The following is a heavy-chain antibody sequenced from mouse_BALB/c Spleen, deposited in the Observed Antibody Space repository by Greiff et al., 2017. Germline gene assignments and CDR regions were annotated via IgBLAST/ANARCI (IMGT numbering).Heavy chain of an antibody. CDR2: INPSTGYT. V-gene: IGHV1-7*01. Sequence: VQLQQSGAELAKPGASVKMSCKASGYTFTSYWMHWVKQRPGQGLEWIGYINPSTGYTEYNQKFKDKATLTADKSSSTAYMQLSSLTSEDSAVYYCARSPLRSYAMDYWGQGTSVTVSS. CDR1: GYTFTSYW. CDR3: ARSPLRSYAMDY. J-gene: IGHJ4*01.